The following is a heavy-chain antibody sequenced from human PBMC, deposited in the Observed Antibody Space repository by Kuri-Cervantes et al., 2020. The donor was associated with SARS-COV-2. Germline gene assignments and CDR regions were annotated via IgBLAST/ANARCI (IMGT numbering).Heavy chain of an antibody. V-gene: IGHV3-30*04. J-gene: IGHJ4*02. CDR3: AKDWGFTGYSSSWCMLDY. Sequence: LSLTCAASGFTFSSYAMHWVRQAPGKGLEWVAVISYDGSNKYYADSVKGRFTISRDNSKNTLYLQMDSLRAEDTAVYYCAKDWGFTGYSSSWCMLDYWGQGTLVTVSS. D-gene: IGHD6-13*01. CDR2: ISYDGSNK. CDR1: GFTFSSYA.